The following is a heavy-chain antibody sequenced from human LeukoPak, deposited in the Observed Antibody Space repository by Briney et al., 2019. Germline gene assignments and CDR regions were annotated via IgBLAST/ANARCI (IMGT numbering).Heavy chain of an antibody. Sequence: ASGPTLFNPTPTLTLTCTFSGFSLRTRGVGVGWIRQPPGKALEWLSLIYWNDDKSYSPSLKSRLTITKDTSKNQVVLTMTNMDPVDTATYYCAHLPRGYSSSWLDYWGQGTLVTVSS. V-gene: IGHV2-5*01. D-gene: IGHD6-13*01. CDR3: AHLPRGYSSSWLDY. CDR2: IYWNDDK. J-gene: IGHJ4*02. CDR1: GFSLRTRGVG.